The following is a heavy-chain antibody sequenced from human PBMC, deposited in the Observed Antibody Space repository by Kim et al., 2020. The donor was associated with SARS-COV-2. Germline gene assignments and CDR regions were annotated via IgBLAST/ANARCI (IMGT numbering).Heavy chain of an antibody. J-gene: IGHJ4*02. D-gene: IGHD2-15*01. Sequence: GGSLRLSCAASGFTFSSYAMSWVRQAPGKGLEWVSAISGSGGSTYYADSVKGRFTISRDNSKNTLYLQMNSLRAEDTAVYYCAKDGVGYCSPWVDYWGQGTLVTVSS. CDR2: ISGSGGST. CDR1: GFTFSSYA. V-gene: IGHV3-23*01. CDR3: AKDGVGYCSPWVDY.